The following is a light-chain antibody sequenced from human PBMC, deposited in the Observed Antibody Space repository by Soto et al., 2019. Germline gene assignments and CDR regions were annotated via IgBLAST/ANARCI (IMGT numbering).Light chain of an antibody. Sequence: QSVLTQPASVSGSHGQSITISCTGTSSDVGSCNLVSWYQHHPGKAPKFIIYEDNKRPSGVSNRFSGSKSGNTASLTISGLQAEDEADYYCCAYVRSNALLFGGGTKVTVL. V-gene: IGLV2-23*01. CDR2: EDN. CDR1: SSDVGSCNL. J-gene: IGLJ2*01. CDR3: CAYVRSNALL.